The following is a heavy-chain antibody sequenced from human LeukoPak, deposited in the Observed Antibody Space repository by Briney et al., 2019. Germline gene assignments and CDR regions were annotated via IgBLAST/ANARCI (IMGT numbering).Heavy chain of an antibody. J-gene: IGHJ4*02. CDR1: GFPFSSYW. CDR3: AKDITGGRSSPYFDS. CDR2: ISWNGGGM. V-gene: IGHV3-9*01. Sequence: GGSLRLSCVASGFPFSSYWMTWVRQAPGKGLEWVSGISWNGGGMGYAVSVKGRFTISRDNAKNSLYLQMNSLRDEDTALYYCAKDITGGRSSPYFDSWGQGTLVTVSS. D-gene: IGHD6-6*01.